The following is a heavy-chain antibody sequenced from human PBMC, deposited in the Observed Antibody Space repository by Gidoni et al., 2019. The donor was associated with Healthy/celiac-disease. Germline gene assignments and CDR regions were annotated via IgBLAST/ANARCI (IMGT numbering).Heavy chain of an antibody. J-gene: IGHJ6*02. V-gene: IGHV3-33*01. CDR3: ARAKPKTSSGWYKVTPGRYYYGMDV. Sequence: QVQLVESGGGVVQPGRSLRLSCAASGFTFSSYGMHWVRQAPGKGLEWVAVIWYDGSNKYYADSVKGRFTISRDNSKNTLYLQMNSLRAEDTAVYYCARAKPKTSSGWYKVTPGRYYYGMDVWGQGTTVTVSS. D-gene: IGHD6-19*01. CDR1: GFTFSSYG. CDR2: IWYDGSNK.